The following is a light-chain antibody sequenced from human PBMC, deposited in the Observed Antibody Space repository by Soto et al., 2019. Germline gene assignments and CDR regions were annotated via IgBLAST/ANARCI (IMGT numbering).Light chain of an antibody. Sequence: EIVLTQSPGTLSLSPGERATLSCRASQSVSSSYLAWYQQKPGQAPRLLIYGASSRATGIPDRFSGSGSGSDFTLTISRMEPEAFAVYYCQQYGRSPPYTFGQGTKLEIK. CDR2: GAS. V-gene: IGKV3-20*01. J-gene: IGKJ2*01. CDR3: QQYGRSPPYT. CDR1: QSVSSSY.